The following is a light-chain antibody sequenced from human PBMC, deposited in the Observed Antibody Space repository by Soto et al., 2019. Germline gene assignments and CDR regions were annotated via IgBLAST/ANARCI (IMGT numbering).Light chain of an antibody. CDR3: QQYNSWWT. CDR2: KAS. J-gene: IGKJ1*01. V-gene: IGKV1-5*03. Sequence: DIQMTQSPSTLYASVGDRVTITCRASQSISSWLAWYRQKPGKAPKLLNYKASSLDSGVPSRFSGSGSGTEFTLTISSLQPDDFATYYCQQYNSWWTFGQGTKVEIK. CDR1: QSISSW.